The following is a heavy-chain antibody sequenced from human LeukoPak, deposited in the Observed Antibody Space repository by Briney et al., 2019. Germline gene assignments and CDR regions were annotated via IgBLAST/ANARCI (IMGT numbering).Heavy chain of an antibody. V-gene: IGHV3-30*18. CDR2: ISYDGSNK. CDR3: AKEYYDFWSGFPPAFDI. Sequence: GGPLRLSCAASGFTFSSYGMHWVRQAPGKGLEWVAVISYDGSNKYYADSVKGRFTISRDNSKNTLYLQMNSLRAEDTAVYYCAKEYYDFWSGFPPAFDIWGQGTMVTVSS. CDR1: GFTFSSYG. D-gene: IGHD3-3*01. J-gene: IGHJ3*02.